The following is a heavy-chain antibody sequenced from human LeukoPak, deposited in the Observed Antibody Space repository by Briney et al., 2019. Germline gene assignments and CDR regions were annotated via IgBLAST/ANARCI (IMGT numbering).Heavy chain of an antibody. Sequence: RGSLRLSCAASGFTFSSYCMNWVRQAPGKGLEWVSSISSSSSYIYYADSVKGRFTISRDNAKNSLYLQMNSLRAEDTAVYYCARDVSSSWADAFDIWGQGTMVTVSS. CDR2: ISSSSSYI. CDR1: GFTFSSYC. J-gene: IGHJ3*02. D-gene: IGHD6-13*01. CDR3: ARDVSSSWADAFDI. V-gene: IGHV3-21*01.